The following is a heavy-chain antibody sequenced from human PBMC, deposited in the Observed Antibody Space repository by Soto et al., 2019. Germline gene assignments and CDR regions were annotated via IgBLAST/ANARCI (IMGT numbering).Heavy chain of an antibody. J-gene: IGHJ6*02. CDR2: IWYDGNTK. D-gene: IGHD6-19*01. CDR1: GFTFNSYG. CDR3: ARPLVAPVAGPYYYGMDV. V-gene: IGHV3-33*01. Sequence: GGSLRLSCAASGFTFNSYGFNWVRQAPGKGLEWVAVIWYDGNTKYYADSVKGRFTISRDNLKNTLYLQMNSLTAEDTAVYYCARPLVAPVAGPYYYGMDVWGQGTTVTV.